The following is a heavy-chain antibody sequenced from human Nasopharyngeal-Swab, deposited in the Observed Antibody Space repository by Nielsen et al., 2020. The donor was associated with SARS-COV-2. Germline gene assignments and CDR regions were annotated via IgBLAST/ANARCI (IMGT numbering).Heavy chain of an antibody. D-gene: IGHD3-10*01. CDR3: AKDLAYGSGSIVYGMDV. V-gene: IGHV3-9*01. CDR1: RFTFSNFW. Sequence: GGSLRLSCAASRFTFSNFWMHWVRQAPGKGLEWVSGISWNSGSIGYADSVKGRFTISRDNAKNSLYLQMNSLRAEDTALYYCAKDLAYGSGSIVYGMDVWGQGTTVTVSS. CDR2: ISWNSGSI. J-gene: IGHJ6*02.